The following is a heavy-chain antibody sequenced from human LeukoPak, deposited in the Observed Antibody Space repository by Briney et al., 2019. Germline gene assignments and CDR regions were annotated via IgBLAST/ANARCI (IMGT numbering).Heavy chain of an antibody. V-gene: IGHV1-46*01. Sequence: ASVKVSCKASGYTVTRYYLHWVRRAPGQGLEWMGIINPGGGSTTYAHNFQGRVTMTRDTSTSTVYMELSGLRYEDTAVYYCARGWSAATKSLYFDYWGQGTLVTVSS. CDR1: GYTVTRYY. CDR3: ARGWSAATKSLYFDY. J-gene: IGHJ4*02. D-gene: IGHD2-15*01. CDR2: INPGGGST.